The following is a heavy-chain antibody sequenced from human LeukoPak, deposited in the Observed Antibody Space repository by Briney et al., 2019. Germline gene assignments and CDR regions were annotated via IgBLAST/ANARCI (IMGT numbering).Heavy chain of an antibody. J-gene: IGHJ5*01. CDR1: GFTFDDYG. CDR3: ARDGRWRYYFDNSGHFNWFNS. CDR2: INWNGGSS. V-gene: IGHV3-20*01. D-gene: IGHD3-22*01. Sequence: PGGSLRLSCAASGFTFDDYGMNWVRQVPGKGLEWVSDINWNGGSSGYANSVEGRFTISRDNAKNFLYLQMNSLRAEDTALYHCARDGRWRYYFDNSGHFNWFNSWGQGTLVTVSS.